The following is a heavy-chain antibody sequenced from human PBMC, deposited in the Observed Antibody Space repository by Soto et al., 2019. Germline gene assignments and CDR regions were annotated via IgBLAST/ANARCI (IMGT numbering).Heavy chain of an antibody. Sequence: QVQLQESGPGLVKPSQTLSLTCTVSGGSISSGGYYWSWIRHHPGNGLEWIGYIFYSGSTFYSPSLKSRVTISVDTARNQFSRNLRSVTAADTAVYYCARGEVSSSWYREAHCDSWGQGTLVTVSS. V-gene: IGHV4-31*03. D-gene: IGHD6-13*01. CDR1: GGSISSGGYY. J-gene: IGHJ4*02. CDR2: IFYSGST. CDR3: ARGEVSSSWYREAHCDS.